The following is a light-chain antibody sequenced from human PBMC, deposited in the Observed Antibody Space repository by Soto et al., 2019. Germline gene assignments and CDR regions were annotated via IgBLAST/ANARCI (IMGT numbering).Light chain of an antibody. V-gene: IGKV1-6*01. Sequence: AIQMTQSPSSLSASAGDRVTISCRASQAISNDLGWYQQKPGKAPNLLIYGASSLESGVPSRFSGSGSGTDFTLTISSLQPEDFATYYCLQDNNYPWTFGQGTKVEI. CDR3: LQDNNYPWT. CDR2: GAS. J-gene: IGKJ1*01. CDR1: QAISND.